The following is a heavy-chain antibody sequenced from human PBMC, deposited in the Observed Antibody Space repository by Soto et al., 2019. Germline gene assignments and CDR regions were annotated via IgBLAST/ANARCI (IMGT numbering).Heavy chain of an antibody. J-gene: IGHJ4*02. Sequence: ASVKVSCKASGYTFTSYGISWVRQAPGQGLEWMGWINPNSGGTNYAQKFQGRVTMTRDTSISTAYMELSRLRSDDTAVYYCARSIEGDYFNYWGQGTLVTVSS. CDR1: GYTFTSYG. V-gene: IGHV1-2*02. CDR3: ARSIEGDYFNY. D-gene: IGHD2-15*01. CDR2: INPNSGGT.